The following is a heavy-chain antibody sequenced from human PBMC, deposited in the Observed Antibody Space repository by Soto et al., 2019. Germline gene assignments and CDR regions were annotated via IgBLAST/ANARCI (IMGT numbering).Heavy chain of an antibody. CDR1: GGTFSSYA. V-gene: IGHV1-69*13. CDR3: AHDAQKHAPAHYYYGMDV. Sequence: ASVKVSCKASGGTFSSYAISWVRQAPGQGLEWMGGIIPIFGTANYAQKFQGRVTITADESTSTAYMELSRLRSEDTAVYYCAHDAQKHAPAHYYYGMDVWGQGTTVTVSS. CDR2: IIPIFGTA. D-gene: IGHD2-2*01. J-gene: IGHJ6*02.